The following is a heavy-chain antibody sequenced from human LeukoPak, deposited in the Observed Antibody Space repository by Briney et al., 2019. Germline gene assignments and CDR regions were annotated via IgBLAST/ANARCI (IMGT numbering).Heavy chain of an antibody. CDR1: GGSLSGYY. Sequence: SETLSLTCAVYGGSLSGYYWSWIRQPPGKGLEWIGEINHSGSTNYNPSLKSRVTISVDTSKNQFSLKLSSVTAADTAVYYCARFRNVGYYYDSSGRLNAFDIWGQGTMVTVSS. D-gene: IGHD3-22*01. V-gene: IGHV4-34*01. CDR2: INHSGST. J-gene: IGHJ3*02. CDR3: ARFRNVGYYYDSSGRLNAFDI.